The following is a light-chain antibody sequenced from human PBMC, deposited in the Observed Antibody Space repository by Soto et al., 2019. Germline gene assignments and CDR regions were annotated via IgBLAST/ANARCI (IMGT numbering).Light chain of an antibody. CDR2: GAS. V-gene: IGKV3-20*01. CDR3: QQYGSSPLT. J-gene: IGKJ4*01. Sequence: EIVLPQSPGTLSLSPGERATLSCSASQSVSSSYLAWYQQKPGQAPRHLIYGASSRATGIPDRFSGSGSGTDFTLTISGLEPEDFAVYYCQQYGSSPLTFGGGTKVDIK. CDR1: QSVSSSY.